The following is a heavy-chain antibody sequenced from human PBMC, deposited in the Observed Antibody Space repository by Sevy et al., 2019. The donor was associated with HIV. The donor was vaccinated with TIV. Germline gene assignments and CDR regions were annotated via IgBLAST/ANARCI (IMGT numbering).Heavy chain of an antibody. D-gene: IGHD1-26*01. J-gene: IGHJ3*02. V-gene: IGHV4-38-2*01. Sequence: SETLSLTCAVSGYSISSGYYWGWIRQPPGKGLEWIGSIYHSGSTYYNPSLKSRVTISVDTSKNQFSLKLSSVTAADTAMYYCARQEEKWGGPFDIWGQGTMVTVSS. CDR1: GYSISSGYY. CDR3: ARQEEKWGGPFDI. CDR2: IYHSGST.